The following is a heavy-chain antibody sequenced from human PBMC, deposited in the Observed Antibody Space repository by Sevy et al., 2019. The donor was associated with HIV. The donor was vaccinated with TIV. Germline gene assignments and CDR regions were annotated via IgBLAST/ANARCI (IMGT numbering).Heavy chain of an antibody. Sequence: GGSLRLSCAASGFTFSPYWMTWVRQAPGKGLEWVANIRLDGSDKWYVDSVKGRFTISRDNAKNSLYLQMNSLRADDTAMYYCARGVGFDCWGQGALVTVSS. J-gene: IGHJ4*02. CDR1: GFTFSPYW. CDR3: ARGVGFDC. V-gene: IGHV3-7*01. CDR2: IRLDGSDK. D-gene: IGHD1-26*01.